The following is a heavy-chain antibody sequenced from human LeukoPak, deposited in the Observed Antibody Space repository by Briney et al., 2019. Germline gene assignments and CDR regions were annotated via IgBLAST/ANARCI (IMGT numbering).Heavy chain of an antibody. J-gene: IGHJ4*02. CDR3: AREGSSTWYVY. CDR2: INTNTGNP. CDR1: GYTFTNYA. V-gene: IGHV7-4-1*02. Sequence: GASVKVSCKASGYTFTNYAVNWVRQAPGQGLEWMGWINTNTGNPTYAQGFTRRFVFSLDTSVSTAYLHISSLKAEDTAVYYCAREGSSTWYVYWGQGTLVTVSS. D-gene: IGHD6-13*01.